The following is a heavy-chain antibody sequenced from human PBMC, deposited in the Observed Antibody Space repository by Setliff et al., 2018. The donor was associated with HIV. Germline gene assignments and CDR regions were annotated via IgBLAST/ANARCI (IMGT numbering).Heavy chain of an antibody. CDR3: ARDLGSGHFDY. CDR2: IYGTGST. Sequence: SETLSLTCTVSGGSISGSYWNWFRRPAGQGLEWIGRIYGTGSTFYNPSFKSQATFAVDTARSQFSLNLRTVTAADTAVYYCARDLGSGHFDYWGQGTLVTVSS. CDR1: GGSISGSY. J-gene: IGHJ4*02. V-gene: IGHV4-4*07.